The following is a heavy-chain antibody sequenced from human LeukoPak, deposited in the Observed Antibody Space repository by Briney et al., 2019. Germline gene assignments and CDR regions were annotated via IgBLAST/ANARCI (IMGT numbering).Heavy chain of an antibody. D-gene: IGHD6-13*01. V-gene: IGHV4-59*12. J-gene: IGHJ5*02. CDR1: GGSISNYY. Sequence: SETLSLTCTVSGGSISNYYWSWIRQPPGKGLEWIGYIYYSGSANYNPPLKSRVTISVDTSKNQFSLKLSSVTAADTAVYYCARRYSSSWTDWFDPWGQGTLVTVSS. CDR3: ARRYSSSWTDWFDP. CDR2: IYYSGSA.